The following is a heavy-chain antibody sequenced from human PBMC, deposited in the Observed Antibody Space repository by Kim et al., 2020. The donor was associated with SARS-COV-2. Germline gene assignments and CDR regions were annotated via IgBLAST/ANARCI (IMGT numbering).Heavy chain of an antibody. Sequence: SETLSLTCTVSGGSISSYYWSWIRQPPGKGLEWIGYIYYSGSTNYNPSLKSRVTISVDTSKNQFSLKLSSVTAADTAVYYCARDSYCSSTSCYRTNSKYSYYGMDVWGQGTTVTVS. V-gene: IGHV4-59*01. CDR1: GGSISSYY. D-gene: IGHD2-2*01. CDR2: IYYSGST. CDR3: ARDSYCSSTSCYRTNSKYSYYGMDV. J-gene: IGHJ6*02.